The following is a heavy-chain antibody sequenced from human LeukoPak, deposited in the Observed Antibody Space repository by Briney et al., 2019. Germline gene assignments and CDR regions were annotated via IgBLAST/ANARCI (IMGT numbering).Heavy chain of an antibody. CDR1: GVPFSGYY. CDR2: INHSGST. V-gene: IGHV4-34*01. CDR3: AGRRSYYVFWFDP. Sequence: SETLSLTCAVYGVPFSGYYWSWIRQPPGKGLEWIGEINHSGSTNYNPSLKSRVTISVDTSKNQFSLKLSSVTAADTAVYYCAGRRSYYVFWFDPWGQGTLVTVSS. D-gene: IGHD1-26*01. J-gene: IGHJ5*02.